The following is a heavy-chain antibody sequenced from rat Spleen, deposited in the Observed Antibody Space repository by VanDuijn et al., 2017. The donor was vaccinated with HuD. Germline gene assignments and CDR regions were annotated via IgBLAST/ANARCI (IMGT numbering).Heavy chain of an antibody. D-gene: IGHD1-10*01. CDR1: GFSLTNFG. CDR3: SRRFITTCVMDA. CDR2: IWGDGNT. V-gene: IGHV2S75*01. Sequence: QVQLKESGPGLVQPSQTLSLTCTVSGFSLTNFGVTWVRQPPGKGLEWMGIIWGDGNTDYNSALKSRLSINRDTSKGQVFLKMNSLQTDDTAIYYCSRRFITTCVMDAWGQGASVTVSS. J-gene: IGHJ4*01.